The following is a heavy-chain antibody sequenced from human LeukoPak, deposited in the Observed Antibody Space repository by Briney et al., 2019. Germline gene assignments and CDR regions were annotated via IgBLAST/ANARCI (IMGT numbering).Heavy chain of an antibody. Sequence: ASVTVSCKASGYTFTSYYMHWVRQAPGQGLEWMGIINPSGGSTSYAQKFQGRVTMTRDMSTSTVYMELSSLRSEDTAVYYCARQEGTDSSGYYYGYWGQGTLVTVSS. J-gene: IGHJ4*02. D-gene: IGHD3-22*01. CDR3: ARQEGTDSSGYYYGY. CDR1: GYTFTSYY. CDR2: INPSGGST. V-gene: IGHV1-46*01.